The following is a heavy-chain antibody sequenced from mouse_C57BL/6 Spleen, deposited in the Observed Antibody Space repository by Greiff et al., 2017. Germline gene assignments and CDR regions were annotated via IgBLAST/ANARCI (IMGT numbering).Heavy chain of an antibody. V-gene: IGHV1-69*01. J-gene: IGHJ3*01. D-gene: IGHD1-1*01. CDR3: ARGGYGSSRFAY. Sequence: QVQLQQPGAELVMPGASVKLSCKASGYTFTSYWMHWVKQRPGQGLEWIGEIDPSGSYTNYNQKFKGKSTLTVDKSSSTAYMQLSRLTSEDSAVYYCARGGYGSSRFAYWGQGTLVTVSA. CDR1: GYTFTSYW. CDR2: IDPSGSYT.